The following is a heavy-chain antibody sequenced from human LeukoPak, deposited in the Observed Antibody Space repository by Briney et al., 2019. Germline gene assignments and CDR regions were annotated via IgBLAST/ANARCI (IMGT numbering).Heavy chain of an antibody. D-gene: IGHD3-10*02. CDR1: GGSISSGGYY. Sequence: SETLSLTCTVSGGSISSGGYYWSWIRQHPGKGLEWIGYIYYSGSTYYNPSLKSRVTISVDTSKNQFSLKLSSVTAADTAVYYCARAYVGGSIDYWGQGTLVTVSS. V-gene: IGHV4-31*03. J-gene: IGHJ4*02. CDR3: ARAYVGGSIDY. CDR2: IYYSGST.